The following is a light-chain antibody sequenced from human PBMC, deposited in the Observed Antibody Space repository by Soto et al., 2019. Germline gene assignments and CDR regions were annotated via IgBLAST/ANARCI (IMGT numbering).Light chain of an antibody. CDR2: EVS. Sequence: SDLSRVGYVSRSRGQSIHITNNRKSSDIGSYNYVSWYQQHPGKAPKLMIHEVSNRPSGFSDRFSGSKSGNTAPLTISLLQVDYKTDYYCSSRTSHGTRAFATGTKVTVL. CDR3: SSRTSHGTRA. CDR1: SSDIGSYNY. J-gene: IGLJ1*01. V-gene: IGLV2-14*01.